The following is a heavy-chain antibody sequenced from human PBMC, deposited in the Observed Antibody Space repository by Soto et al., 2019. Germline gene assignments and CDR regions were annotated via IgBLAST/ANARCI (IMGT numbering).Heavy chain of an antibody. CDR3: AKDTTLITDILTGPFDY. D-gene: IGHD3-9*01. CDR1: AGSFSHYY. J-gene: IGHJ4*02. V-gene: IGHV4-34*01. CDR2: IKHSGSS. Sequence: LSLTCAVYAGSFSHYYWNWIRQSPGKGLEWIGKIKHSGSSNYNPSLRSRVSISVDMSKNQFSLRLTSVTAADTAVYYCAKDTTLITDILTGPFDYWGQGTLVTVSS.